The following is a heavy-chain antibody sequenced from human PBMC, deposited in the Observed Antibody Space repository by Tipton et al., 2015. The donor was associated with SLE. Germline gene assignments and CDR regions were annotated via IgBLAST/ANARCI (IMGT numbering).Heavy chain of an antibody. D-gene: IGHD1-1*01. CDR3: ARDRGNGYFDV. CDR1: GYTFDAFG. Sequence: QSGPEVKKPGASVRVSCKASGYTFDAFGITWVRQAPGQGPEWMGWISGYNSNIDYAQKFQGRVTMTTDTSTATVYMELRSLRSDDTVVYYCARDRGNGYFDVWGRGTLVTVSS. CDR2: ISGYNSNI. V-gene: IGHV1-18*01. J-gene: IGHJ2*01.